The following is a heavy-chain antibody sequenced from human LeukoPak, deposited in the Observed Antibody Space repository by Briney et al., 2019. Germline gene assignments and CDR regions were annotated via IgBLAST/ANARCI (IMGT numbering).Heavy chain of an antibody. CDR3: ARGDSNYDVGNDY. J-gene: IGHJ4*02. V-gene: IGHV1-2*06. Sequence: ASVKVSCKASGYTFTGYYMHWVRQAPGQGLEWMGRINPNSGGTNYAQKFQGRVTMTRDTSISTAYMELSRLRSDDTAVYYCARGDSNYDVGNDYWGQGTLVTVSS. CDR2: INPNSGGT. D-gene: IGHD4-11*01. CDR1: GYTFTGYY.